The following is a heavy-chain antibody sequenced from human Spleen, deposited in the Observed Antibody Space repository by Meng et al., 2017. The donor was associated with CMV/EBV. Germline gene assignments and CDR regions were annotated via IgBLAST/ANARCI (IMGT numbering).Heavy chain of an antibody. V-gene: IGHV2-70*20. CDR3: ARIQYQLLYSSYCGMDV. D-gene: IGHD2-2*02. J-gene: IGHJ6*02. CDR1: GFSLSTSGMS. CDR2: IDWDDDK. Sequence: SGPTLVKPTQTLTLTCTFSGFSLSTSGMSVSWARQPPGKALEWLALIDWDDDKYYSTSLKTRLTISKDTSKNQVVLTMTNMDPVDTATYYCARIQYQLLYSSYCGMDVWGQGTTVTVSS.